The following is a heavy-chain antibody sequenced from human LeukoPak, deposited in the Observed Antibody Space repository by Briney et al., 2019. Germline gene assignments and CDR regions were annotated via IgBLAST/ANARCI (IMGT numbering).Heavy chain of an antibody. J-gene: IGHJ2*01. V-gene: IGHV4-34*01. D-gene: IGHD7-27*01. CDR1: DGAFSGYY. CDR2: IHYTGAT. CDR3: ARGVLGPYYFDL. Sequence: PSETLSLTCGVNDGAFSGYYWSWIRQPPGKGLEWIGEIHYTGATNYKPSLKSRVTISGDPSKNQVSLRVNSVTAADTAMYYCARGVLGPYYFDLWGRGTLVTVSS.